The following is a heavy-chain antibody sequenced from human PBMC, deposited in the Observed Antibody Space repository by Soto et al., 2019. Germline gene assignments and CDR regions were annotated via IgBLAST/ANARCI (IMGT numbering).Heavy chain of an antibody. D-gene: IGHD6-19*01. V-gene: IGHV4-31*03. CDR1: GDSIRSGSAY. CDR2: IDYSGAT. Sequence: SETLSLTCTVSGDSIRSGSAYWSWVRHHPXKGLEWIGFIDYSGATHYNPSLKSRVTMSVDTSKNQFSLKVRSVTAADTAIYYCARDMAGNPFFDDYFDFWGQGTRVTAPQ. J-gene: IGHJ4*02. CDR3: ARDMAGNPFFDDYFDF.